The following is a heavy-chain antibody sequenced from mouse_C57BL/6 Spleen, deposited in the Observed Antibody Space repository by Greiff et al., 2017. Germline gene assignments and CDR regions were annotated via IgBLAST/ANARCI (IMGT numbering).Heavy chain of an antibody. V-gene: IGHV1-39*01. CDR2: INPNYGTT. D-gene: IGHD2-5*01. CDR1: GYSFTDYN. CDR3: AREEDYSNYDAMDY. Sequence: SGPELVKPGASVKISCKASGYSFTDYNMNWVKQSNGKSLEWIGVINPNYGTTSYNQKFKGKATLTVDQSSSTAYMQLNSLTSEDSAVYYCAREEDYSNYDAMDYWGQGTSVTVSS. J-gene: IGHJ4*01.